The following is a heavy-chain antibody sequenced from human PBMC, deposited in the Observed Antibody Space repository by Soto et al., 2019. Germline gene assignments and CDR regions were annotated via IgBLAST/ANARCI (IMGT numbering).Heavy chain of an antibody. Sequence: GGSLRLSCAASGFTFDDYAMHWVRQAPGKALEWVSLVTWDGGSSFYAASVRGRFTISRDNGKRYLYLQMNSLRPEDSALYYCAKGEGHLYYYYGVDVWGQGTTVTVSS. V-gene: IGHV3-43D*03. CDR3: AKGEGHLYYYYGVDV. CDR1: GFTFDDYA. J-gene: IGHJ6*02. CDR2: VTWDGGSS.